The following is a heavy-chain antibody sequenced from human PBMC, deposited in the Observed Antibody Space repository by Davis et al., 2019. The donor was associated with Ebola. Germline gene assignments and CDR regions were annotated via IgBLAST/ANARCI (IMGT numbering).Heavy chain of an antibody. CDR1: GYTFTSYA. CDR2: INAGNGNT. V-gene: IGHV1-3*01. CDR3: ARDHRIAAAGTFNY. J-gene: IGHJ4*02. Sequence: AASVKVSCKASGYTFTSYAMHWVRQAPGQRLEWMGWINAGNGNTKYSQKFQGRVTITRDTSASTAYMELSSLRSEDTAVYYCARDHRIAAAGTFNYWGQGTLVTVSS. D-gene: IGHD6-13*01.